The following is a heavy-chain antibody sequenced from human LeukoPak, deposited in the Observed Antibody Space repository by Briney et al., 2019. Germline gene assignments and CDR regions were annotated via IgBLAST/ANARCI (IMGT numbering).Heavy chain of an antibody. CDR2: IIPIFGTA. Sequence: ASVKVSCKASGGTFSSYAISWVRQAPGQGLEWMGRIIPIFGTANYAQKFQGRVTIATDESTSTAYMELSSLRSEDTAVYYCARGGRNYGNWFDPWGQGTLVTVSS. CDR3: ARGGRNYGNWFDP. V-gene: IGHV1-69*05. J-gene: IGHJ5*02. D-gene: IGHD4-11*01. CDR1: GGTFSSYA.